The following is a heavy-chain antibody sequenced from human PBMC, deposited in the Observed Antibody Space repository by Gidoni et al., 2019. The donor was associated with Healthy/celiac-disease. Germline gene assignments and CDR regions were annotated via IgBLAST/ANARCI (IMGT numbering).Heavy chain of an antibody. CDR1: GFTFSRYA. CDR2: ISGSGGST. D-gene: IGHD5-18*01. Sequence: VQLLESGGGLVQPGGSLRLPCAAPGFTFSRYALTWVRQAPGKELEWVSAISGSGGSTYYADSVKGRFTISRDNSKNPLYLQMNSLRAEDTTVYYCAKDGAGYGYGSRVPGNDYGGQGPLVTVSS. J-gene: IGHJ4*02. CDR3: AKDGAGYGYGSRVPGNDY. V-gene: IGHV3-23*01.